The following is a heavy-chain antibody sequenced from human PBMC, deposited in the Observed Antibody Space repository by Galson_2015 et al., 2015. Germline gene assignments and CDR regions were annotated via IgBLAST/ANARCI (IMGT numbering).Heavy chain of an antibody. CDR2: IIPIFGTP. Sequence: SVKASCKASGGTFSSYAISWGRQAPGQGLEWMGGIIPIFGTPNYAQKLQGRVTITADESTSTAYMELSRLRSEDTAVYYCARGWEYCSSSTCYGSYDYWGQGTLVTVSS. V-gene: IGHV1-69*13. J-gene: IGHJ4*02. CDR3: ARGWEYCSSSTCYGSYDY. CDR1: GGTFSSYA. D-gene: IGHD2-2*01.